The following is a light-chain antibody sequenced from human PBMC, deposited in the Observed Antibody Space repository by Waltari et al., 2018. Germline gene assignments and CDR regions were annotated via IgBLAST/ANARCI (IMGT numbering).Light chain of an antibody. J-gene: IGLJ2*01. V-gene: IGLV6-57*04. Sequence: NFVLTQPPSVSGSPGRTVTISCTRSRGSITSDFVQWYRLRPGSAPTTILYKDNQRPSGVPDRFSGSIDTSSNSASLTISGLTTEDEADYYCQTCDTTVLIFGGGTQLTVL. CDR3: QTCDTTVLI. CDR1: RGSITSDF. CDR2: KDN.